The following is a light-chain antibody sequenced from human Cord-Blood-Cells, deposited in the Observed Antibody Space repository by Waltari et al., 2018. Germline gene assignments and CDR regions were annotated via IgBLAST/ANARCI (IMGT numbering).Light chain of an antibody. Sequence: DIQMTQSPSSVSASVGHRVTITCRACQGISSWLAWYQHKPGKAPKLLIYAASSLQSVVPSRFSGSGSGTDFTLTISSLQPEDFATYYCQQANSFPYTFGQGTKLEIK. CDR2: AAS. V-gene: IGKV1-12*01. CDR1: QGISSW. J-gene: IGKJ2*01. CDR3: QQANSFPYT.